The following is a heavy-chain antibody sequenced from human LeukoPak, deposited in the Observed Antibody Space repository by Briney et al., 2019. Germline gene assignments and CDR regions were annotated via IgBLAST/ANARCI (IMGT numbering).Heavy chain of an antibody. CDR1: GYTFTGYY. J-gene: IGHJ4*02. CDR2: INPNSGGT. CDR3: ASQGGYCSSMSCYPHFDY. D-gene: IGHD2-2*01. Sequence: ASVKVSCKASGYTFTGYYMDWVRQAPGQGLEWMGRINPNSGGTNYARKFQGRVTMTRDTSITTAYMELNGLRSDDTAVYYCASQGGYCSSMSCYPHFDYWGQGTLVTVSS. V-gene: IGHV1-2*06.